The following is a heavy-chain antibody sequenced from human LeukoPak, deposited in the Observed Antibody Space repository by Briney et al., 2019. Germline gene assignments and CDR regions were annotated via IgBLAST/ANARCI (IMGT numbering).Heavy chain of an antibody. CDR2: ISGSGGST. V-gene: IGHV3-23*01. Sequence: HSGGSLRLSCAASGFTFSSYAMSWVRQAPGKGLEWVSAISGSGGSTYYADSVKGRFTISRDNSKNTLYLQMNSLRAEDTAVYYCAKAMSVSYYPDAFDIWGQGTMVTVSS. CDR1: GFTFSSYA. CDR3: AKAMSVSYYPDAFDI. J-gene: IGHJ3*02. D-gene: IGHD1-26*01.